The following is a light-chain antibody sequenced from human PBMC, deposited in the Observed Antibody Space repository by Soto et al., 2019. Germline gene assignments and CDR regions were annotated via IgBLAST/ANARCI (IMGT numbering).Light chain of an antibody. CDR2: DAS. V-gene: IGKV1D-13*01. J-gene: IGKJ5*01. Sequence: AIPLTQSPSSLSASVGDRVTITCRASQGISSALAWYQQKPGKGPKLLIYDASSLESGVPSRFSGSGSGTDFTLTISSLQPEDFGTYYCQQFNKYPITVGQGTRLEIK. CDR3: QQFNKYPIT. CDR1: QGISSA.